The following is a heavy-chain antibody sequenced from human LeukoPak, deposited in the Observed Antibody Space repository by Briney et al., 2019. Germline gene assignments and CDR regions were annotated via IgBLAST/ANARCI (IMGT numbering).Heavy chain of an antibody. CDR1: GYTFTSYD. D-gene: IGHD3-10*01. CDR2: MNPNSGGT. J-gene: IGHJ4*02. CDR3: ARGPRNYYGSGSYYTKEGIDY. Sequence: LVASVKVSCKASGYTFTSYDINWVRQAPGQGLEWMGWMNPNSGGTDSAQKFQGRVTMTRDTSLSTAYMELSSLRSDDTAVYYCARGPRNYYGSGSYYTKEGIDYWGQGTLVTVSS. V-gene: IGHV1-8*01.